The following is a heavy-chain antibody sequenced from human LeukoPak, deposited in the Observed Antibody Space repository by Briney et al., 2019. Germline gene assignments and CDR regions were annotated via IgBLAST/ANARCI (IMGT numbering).Heavy chain of an antibody. Sequence: ASVKVSCKASGYTFTSYYMHWVRQAPGQGLEWMGIINPSGGSTSYAQKFQGRVTMTRDMSTSTVYMELSSLRSEDTAVYYCAKEYRISWEEFDPWGQGTLVTVSS. CDR1: GYTFTSYY. D-gene: IGHD6-13*01. V-gene: IGHV1-46*01. CDR3: AKEYRISWEEFDP. CDR2: INPSGGST. J-gene: IGHJ5*02.